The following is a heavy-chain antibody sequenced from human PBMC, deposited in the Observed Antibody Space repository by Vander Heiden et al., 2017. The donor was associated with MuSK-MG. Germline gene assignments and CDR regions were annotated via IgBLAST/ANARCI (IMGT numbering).Heavy chain of an antibody. D-gene: IGHD4-17*01. CDR2: INPNSGVT. V-gene: IGHV1-2*02. CDR3: ARDKYGDYVGLYYGMDV. CDR1: GYTFTGYY. J-gene: IGHJ6*02. Sequence: QVQLVQSGAGVKKPGPSVKGSCTASGYTFTGYYIHWVRQAPGQGLEWMGWINPNSGVTNFAQRFQGRVTMTRDTSISTTYMDLNSLRSDDTAVYFCARDKYGDYVGLYYGMDVWGQGTTVTVS.